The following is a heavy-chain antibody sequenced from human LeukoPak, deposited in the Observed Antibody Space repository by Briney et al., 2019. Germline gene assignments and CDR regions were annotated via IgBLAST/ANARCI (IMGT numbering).Heavy chain of an antibody. CDR3: AKDAYDSSGYYSFYYFDY. CDR1: GFTFSSYG. D-gene: IGHD3-22*01. Sequence: GGSLRLSCAASGFTFSSYGMHWVRQAPGKGLEWVAFIQYDGSNKYYADSVKGRFTISRDNSKNTLYLQMNSLRAEDTAVYYCAKDAYDSSGYYSFYYFDYWGQGTLVTVSS. CDR2: IQYDGSNK. V-gene: IGHV3-30*02. J-gene: IGHJ4*02.